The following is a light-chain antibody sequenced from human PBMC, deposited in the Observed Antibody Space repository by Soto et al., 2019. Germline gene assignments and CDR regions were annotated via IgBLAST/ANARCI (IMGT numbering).Light chain of an antibody. CDR2: GAS. J-gene: IGKJ1*01. Sequence: ETVLTQSPATLSLSPGETATLSCRASQRVTNNLAWYQWKLGQPPRLLIYGASTRATGIPVRFRGSGSGTEFTLTISSLQSEDSAVYYCQQHPNWPWTFGQGTRVELK. V-gene: IGKV3-15*01. CDR3: QQHPNWPWT. CDR1: QRVTNN.